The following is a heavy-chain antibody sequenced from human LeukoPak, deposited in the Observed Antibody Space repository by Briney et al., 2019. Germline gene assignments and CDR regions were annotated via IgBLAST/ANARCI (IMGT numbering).Heavy chain of an antibody. J-gene: IGHJ6*03. V-gene: IGHV4-61*02. D-gene: IGHD4-11*01. CDR2: IYTSGST. CDR3: ARGAMTTVTPGDYYYYYMDV. CDR1: GVSISSGSYY. Sequence: SQTLSLTCTVSGVSISSGSYYWSWIRQPAGKGLEWIGRIYTSGSTNYNPSLKSRVTISVDTSKNQFSLKLSSVTAADTAVYYCARGAMTTVTPGDYYYYYMDVWGKGTTVTVSS.